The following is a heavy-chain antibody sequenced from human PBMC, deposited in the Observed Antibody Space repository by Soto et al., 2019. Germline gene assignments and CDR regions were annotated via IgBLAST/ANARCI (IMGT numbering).Heavy chain of an antibody. V-gene: IGHV3-30*04. CDR2: ISYDGSNK. Sequence: GGSLRLSCAASGFTFSSYAMHWVRQAPGKGLEWVAVISYDGSNKYYADSVKGRFTISRDNSKNTLYLQMNSLRAEDTAVYYCARARDIVVVPAAIDYWGQGTLVTVSS. D-gene: IGHD2-2*01. J-gene: IGHJ4*02. CDR3: ARARDIVVVPAAIDY. CDR1: GFTFSSYA.